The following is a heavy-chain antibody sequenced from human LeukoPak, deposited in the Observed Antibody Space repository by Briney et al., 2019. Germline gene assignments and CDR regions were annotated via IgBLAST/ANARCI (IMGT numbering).Heavy chain of an antibody. CDR1: GFTFSSYS. Sequence: PGGSLRLSCAASGFTFSSYSMSWVRQAPGRGPEWVSGISVSGGSTYYADSVKGRFTVSRDNSKNTLYLQMNSLRAEDTAVYYCAKGHSSGWYYSDHWGQGTLVTVS. CDR2: ISVSGGST. J-gene: IGHJ4*02. D-gene: IGHD6-19*01. CDR3: AKGHSSGWYYSDH. V-gene: IGHV3-23*01.